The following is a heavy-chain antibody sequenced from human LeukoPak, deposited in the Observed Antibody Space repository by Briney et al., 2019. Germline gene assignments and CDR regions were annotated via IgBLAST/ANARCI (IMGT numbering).Heavy chain of an antibody. CDR1: GGSISIYY. J-gene: IGHJ4*02. CDR2: VYYSGST. Sequence: SSETLSLTCTVSGGSISIYYWSWIRQPPGNGLEWIGYVYYSGSTNYNPSLKSRVTISVDTSNNQFSLKLSSVTAADTAVYYCARAGSGYYPFDDWGQGTLVTVSS. V-gene: IGHV4-59*01. D-gene: IGHD3-22*01. CDR3: ARAGSGYYPFDD.